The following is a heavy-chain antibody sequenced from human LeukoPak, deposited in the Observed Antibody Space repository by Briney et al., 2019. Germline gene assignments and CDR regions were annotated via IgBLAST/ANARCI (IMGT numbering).Heavy chain of an antibody. CDR1: GGSISSYY. V-gene: IGHV4-59*01. J-gene: IGHJ4*02. D-gene: IGHD3-10*01. CDR2: IYYSGST. Sequence: PSETLSLTCTVSGGSISSYYWSWIRQPPAKGLEWIGYIYYSGSTNYNPSLKSRVTISVDTSKNQFSLKLSSVTAADTAVYYCARSPHYYGSGSLDYWGQGTLVTVSS. CDR3: ARSPHYYGSGSLDY.